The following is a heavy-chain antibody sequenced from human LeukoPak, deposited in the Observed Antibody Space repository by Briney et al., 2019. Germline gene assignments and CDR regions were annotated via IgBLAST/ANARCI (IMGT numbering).Heavy chain of an antibody. J-gene: IGHJ4*02. Sequence: GESLKISCKGSGYSFTSYWISWVRQMPGKSLEWMGRIDPSDSYTNYSPSFQGPVTISADKSISTAYLQWSSLKASDTAMYYCARPSAYGGPPFPDDYWGQGTLVTVSS. V-gene: IGHV5-10-1*01. D-gene: IGHD4-23*01. CDR1: GYSFTSYW. CDR3: ARPSAYGGPPFPDDY. CDR2: IDPSDSYT.